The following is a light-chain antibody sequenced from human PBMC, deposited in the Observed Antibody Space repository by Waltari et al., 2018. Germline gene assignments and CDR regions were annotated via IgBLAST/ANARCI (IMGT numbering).Light chain of an antibody. J-gene: IGLJ2*01. CDR2: DVY. CDR1: GSDVGDYDY. CDR3: SSYTSSGVV. Sequence: QSALTQPASVSGSPGQAIILSCTGTGSDVGDYDYVSWYQQYPGKAPRLIIYDVYNRPSGVSNRFSGSKSDNTASLTISGLQAEDESVYYCSSYTSSGVVFGGGTKLTVL. V-gene: IGLV2-14*01.